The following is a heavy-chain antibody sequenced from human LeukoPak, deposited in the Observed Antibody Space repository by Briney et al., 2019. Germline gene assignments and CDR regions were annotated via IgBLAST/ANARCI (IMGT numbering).Heavy chain of an antibody. D-gene: IGHD1-26*01. Sequence: GRSLRLSCAASGFTFSSYGMHWVRQAPGKGLEGGAVIWYDGSNKYYADSVKGRFTISRDNSKNTLYLQMNSLRAEDTAVYYCAKDLQIVGATGFDYWGQGTLVTVSS. CDR2: IWYDGSNK. CDR1: GFTFSSYG. V-gene: IGHV3-33*06. CDR3: AKDLQIVGATGFDY. J-gene: IGHJ4*02.